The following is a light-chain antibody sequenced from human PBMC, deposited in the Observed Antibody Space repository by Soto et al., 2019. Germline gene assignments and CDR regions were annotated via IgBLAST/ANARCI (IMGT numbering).Light chain of an antibody. J-gene: IGLJ1*01. CDR1: SSDVGGYNY. V-gene: IGLV2-14*01. CDR2: DVS. CDR3: SSYTSSSTLHV. Sequence: SALTQPASVSGSPGQSITISCTGTSSDVGGYNYVSWYQQHPGKAPKLMIYDVSNRPSGVSNRFSGYKSGNTASLTISGLQAEDEADYYFSSYTSSSTLHVFGTVTKLTLL.